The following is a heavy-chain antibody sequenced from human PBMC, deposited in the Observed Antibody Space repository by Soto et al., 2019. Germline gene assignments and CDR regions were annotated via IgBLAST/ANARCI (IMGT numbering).Heavy chain of an antibody. Sequence: PSETLSLTCTVSGGSISSFYWNWIRQSPGKGLEWIGYIYYTGTTNYNPSLKSRVTMSLDTSKDQFSLNLTSVTAADTAVYYCAISNWNIPFDDWGQGTLVTVAS. D-gene: IGHD1-20*01. CDR1: GGSISSFY. CDR2: IYYTGTT. J-gene: IGHJ4*02. V-gene: IGHV4-59*01. CDR3: AISNWNIPFDD.